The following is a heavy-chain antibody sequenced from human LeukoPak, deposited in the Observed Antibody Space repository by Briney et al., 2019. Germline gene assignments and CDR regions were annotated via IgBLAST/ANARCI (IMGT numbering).Heavy chain of an antibody. V-gene: IGHV3-21*01. Sequence: GGSLRLSCAAPGFTFSTYSMHWVRQSPGKGLEWVLSITRSSHYLYYADSVKGRFTISRDDAKNSLYLQLDSLRAEDTAVYYCARDYCSGLSCYATLFDYWGQGTLVTVSS. CDR3: ARDYCSGLSCYATLFDY. J-gene: IGHJ4*02. D-gene: IGHD2-15*01. CDR2: ITRSSHYL. CDR1: GFTFSTYS.